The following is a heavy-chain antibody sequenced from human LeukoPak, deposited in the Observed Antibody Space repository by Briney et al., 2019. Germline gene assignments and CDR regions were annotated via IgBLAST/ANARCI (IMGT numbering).Heavy chain of an antibody. CDR1: GFTVSSNY. Sequence: AGGSLRLSCAASGFTVSSNYMSWVRQAPGKGLEWVATISYDGSNKYYADSVKGRFTISRDNPKNTLYLQMNSLRPEDTAVYYCARRTVTEYYFDYWGQGTLVTVSS. D-gene: IGHD4-17*01. V-gene: IGHV3-30-3*01. CDR2: ISYDGSNK. CDR3: ARRTVTEYYFDY. J-gene: IGHJ4*02.